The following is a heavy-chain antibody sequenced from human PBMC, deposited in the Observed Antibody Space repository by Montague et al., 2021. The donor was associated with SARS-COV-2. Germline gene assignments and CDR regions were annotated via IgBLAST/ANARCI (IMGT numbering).Heavy chain of an antibody. J-gene: IGHJ4*02. CDR3: AHLIRYYDIFTGIPFDD. D-gene: IGHD3-9*01. CDR1: GFSLSTPNVG. Sequence: PALVNPTQTLTLTCTFSGFSLSTPNVGVAWIRQPPGKALEWLAVSYSNGDKRYSPSLQRRLTITKDTSRNQVVVSLTNVDPLDTATYYCAHLIRYYDIFTGIPFDDWGQGTQVTVSS. CDR2: SYSNGDK. V-gene: IGHV2-5*01.